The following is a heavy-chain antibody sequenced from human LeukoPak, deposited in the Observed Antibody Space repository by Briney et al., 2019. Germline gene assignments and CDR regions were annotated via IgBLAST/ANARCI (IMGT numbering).Heavy chain of an antibody. CDR2: IYYSGGT. J-gene: IGHJ5*02. V-gene: IGHV4-59*01. CDR1: GGSISSYY. D-gene: IGHD6-13*01. CDR3: ARVLGSSWKYNWFDP. Sequence: SETLSLTCTVSGGSISSYYWSWIRQPPGKGLEWIGYIYYSGGTNYNPSLKSRVTISVDTSKNQFSLKLSSVTAADTAVYCCARVLGSSWKYNWFDPWGQGTLVTVSS.